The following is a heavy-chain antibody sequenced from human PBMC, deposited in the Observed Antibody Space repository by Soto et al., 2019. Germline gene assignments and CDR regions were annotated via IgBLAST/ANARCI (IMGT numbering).Heavy chain of an antibody. CDR2: IKREADGGTT. D-gene: IGHD3-22*01. V-gene: IGHV3-15*01. J-gene: IGHJ4*02. Sequence: EMQLVESGGGLVKPGGSLRLSCAASGFTFADAWMSWVRQAPGRGLEWVGRIKREADGGTTDYAAPVKGRTTISRDDSKNTLYQQMNSLKTEDTAVYYCTTGLSNGYYNFDYWGQGTPVTVSS. CDR3: TTGLSNGYYNFDY. CDR1: GFTFADAW.